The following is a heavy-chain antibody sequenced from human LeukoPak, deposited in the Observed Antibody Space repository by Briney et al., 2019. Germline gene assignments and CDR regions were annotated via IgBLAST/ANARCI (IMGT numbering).Heavy chain of an antibody. CDR2: IYYSGST. J-gene: IGHJ6*02. D-gene: IGHD6-19*01. CDR1: GGSISSYY. CDR3: ASDTGYSSGWPAVYYYHGMDV. V-gene: IGHV4-59*08. Sequence: PSETLSLTCTVSGGSISSYYWSWIRQRPGKGLEWVGYIYYSGSTNYNPSLKSRVTISVDTSKNQFSLKLSSVTAADTAVYYCASDTGYSSGWPAVYYYHGMDVWGQGTTVTVSS.